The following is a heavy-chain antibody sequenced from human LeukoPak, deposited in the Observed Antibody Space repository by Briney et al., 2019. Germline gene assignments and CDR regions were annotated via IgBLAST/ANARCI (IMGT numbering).Heavy chain of an antibody. CDR1: GGSISGYY. Sequence: SETLSLTCTVSGGSISGYYWTWIRQPPGKGLEWIGYIYYLGGTNYNPSRKSRVTISLDTSKNQFSLKLSSVTAADTAVYYCARRSYGSASPLRMDVWGQGTTVTASS. D-gene: IGHD3-10*01. CDR2: IYYLGGT. J-gene: IGHJ6*02. CDR3: ARRSYGSASPLRMDV. V-gene: IGHV4-59*08.